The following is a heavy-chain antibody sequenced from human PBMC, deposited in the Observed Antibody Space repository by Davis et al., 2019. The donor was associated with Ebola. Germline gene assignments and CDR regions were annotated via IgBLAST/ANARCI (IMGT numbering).Heavy chain of an antibody. D-gene: IGHD6-6*01. J-gene: IGHJ1*01. V-gene: IGHV3-21*01. CDR1: GFTFSTYS. CDR2: ISSTSTYI. CDR3: ASGAYSSSSPWEYFQR. Sequence: PGGSLRLSCAASGFTFSTYSMSWVRQAPGKALEWVSSISSTSTYIFYAGSVRGRFTISRDNAKNSLYLQMTSLRAEDTAVYYCASGAYSSSSPWEYFQRWGQGTLVTVSS.